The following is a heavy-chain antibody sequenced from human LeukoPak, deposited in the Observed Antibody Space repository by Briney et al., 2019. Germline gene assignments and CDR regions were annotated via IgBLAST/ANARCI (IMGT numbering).Heavy chain of an antibody. Sequence: SETLSLTCAVYGGSFSGYYWSWIRQPPGKGLEWIGEINHSGSTNYNPSLKSRVTISVDTSKNQFSLKRSSVTAADTAVYYCARQRQQLVDYWGQGTLVTVSS. J-gene: IGHJ4*02. CDR3: ARQRQQLVDY. CDR2: INHSGST. V-gene: IGHV4-34*01. CDR1: GGSFSGYY. D-gene: IGHD6-13*01.